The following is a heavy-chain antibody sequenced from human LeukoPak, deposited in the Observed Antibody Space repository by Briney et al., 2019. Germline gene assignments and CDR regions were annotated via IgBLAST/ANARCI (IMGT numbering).Heavy chain of an antibody. D-gene: IGHD3-22*01. V-gene: IGHV3-11*01. Sequence: GGSLRLSCAASGFTFSDYYMSWIRQAPGKGLEWVSYISSSGSTIYYADSVKGRFTISRDNAKNSLYLQMNSLRAEDTAVYYCARDKYYYDSSGYPSADYWGQGTLVTVSS. CDR3: ARDKYYYDSSGYPSADY. J-gene: IGHJ4*02. CDR2: ISSSGSTI. CDR1: GFTFSDYY.